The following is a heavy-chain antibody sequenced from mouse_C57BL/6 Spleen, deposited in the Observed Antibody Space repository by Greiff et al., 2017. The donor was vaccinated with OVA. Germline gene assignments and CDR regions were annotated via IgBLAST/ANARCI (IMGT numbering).Heavy chain of an antibody. CDR1: GFSLSTSGMG. CDR2: IYWDDDK. J-gene: IGHJ4*01. D-gene: IGHD2-5*01. Sequence: QVQLKESGPGILQSSQTLSLTCSFSGFSLSTSGMGVSWIRQPSGKGLEWLAHIYWDDDKRYNPSLKSRLTISKDTSRNQVFLKITSVDTADTATYYCARKGSNYPYYAMDYWGQGTSVTVSS. CDR3: ARKGSNYPYYAMDY. V-gene: IGHV8-12*01.